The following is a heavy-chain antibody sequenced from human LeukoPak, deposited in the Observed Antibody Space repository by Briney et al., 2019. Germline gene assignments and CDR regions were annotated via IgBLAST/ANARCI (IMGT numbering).Heavy chain of an antibody. CDR2: IIPIFGTA. V-gene: IGHV1-69*05. Sequence: ASVKVSCKASGGTFSSYAISWVRQAPGQGLEWMGGIIPIFGTANYAQKFQGRVTITTDESTSTAYMELSSLRSEDTAVYYCAKTNYDSSGYYYEGGLNDAFDIWGQGTMVTVSS. J-gene: IGHJ3*02. D-gene: IGHD3-22*01. CDR1: GGTFSSYA. CDR3: AKTNYDSSGYYYEGGLNDAFDI.